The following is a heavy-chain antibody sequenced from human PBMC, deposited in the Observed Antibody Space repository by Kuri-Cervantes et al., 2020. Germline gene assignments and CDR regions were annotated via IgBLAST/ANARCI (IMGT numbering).Heavy chain of an antibody. CDR1: GFTFSSYS. V-gene: IGHV3-48*01. CDR2: ISSSSSTI. D-gene: IGHD6-6*01. J-gene: IGHJ4*02. CDR3: ARAGSYRFDF. Sequence: GGSLRLSCAASGFTFSSYSMNWVRQAPGKGLEWVSYISSSSSTIYYADSVKGRFTISRDNAKNSLYLQMNSLRVEDTAVYYCARAGSYRFDFWGQGTLVTVSS.